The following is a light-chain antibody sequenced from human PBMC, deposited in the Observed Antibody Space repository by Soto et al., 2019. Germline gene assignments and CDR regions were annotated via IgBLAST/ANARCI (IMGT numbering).Light chain of an antibody. V-gene: IGKV3-15*01. Sequence: EIVMTQSPATLSVSPGERVTLSCRASQSVNSNMAWYQQKPGQVPRVLIYGASTRATGIPARFSGSGSGTEFTLTITNLQPEDFAVYHCQQYDNWPPWTFDQGTKVEIK. CDR1: QSVNSN. CDR3: QQYDNWPPWT. J-gene: IGKJ1*01. CDR2: GAS.